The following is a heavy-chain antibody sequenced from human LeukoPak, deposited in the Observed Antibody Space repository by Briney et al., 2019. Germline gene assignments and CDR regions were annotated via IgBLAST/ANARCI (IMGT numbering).Heavy chain of an antibody. CDR1: GGSISSSSYY. V-gene: IGHV4-39*07. D-gene: IGHD7-27*01. Sequence: PSETLSLTCTVSGGSISSSSYYWGWIRQPPGKGLEWIGSIYYSGSTYYNPSLKSRVTISVDTSKNQFSLKLSSVTAADTAVYYCARATGDVGWGQGTLVTVSS. CDR3: ARATGDVG. CDR2: IYYSGST. J-gene: IGHJ4*02.